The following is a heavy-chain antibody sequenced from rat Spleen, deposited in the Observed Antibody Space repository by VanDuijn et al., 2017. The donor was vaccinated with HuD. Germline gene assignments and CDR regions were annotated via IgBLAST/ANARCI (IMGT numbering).Heavy chain of an antibody. Sequence: EVQLVESGGGLVQPGRSLKFSCAASGFTFSDYAMAWVRQAPKKGLEWVATLIYDGSRTYYRDSVKGRFTISRDNAKSTLYLQMDSLRPEDTATYYCARPGWAYWYFDFWGPGTMVTVSS. CDR1: GFTFSDYA. CDR2: LIYDGSRT. V-gene: IGHV5-17*01. CDR3: ARPGWAYWYFDF. D-gene: IGHD4-3*01. J-gene: IGHJ1*01.